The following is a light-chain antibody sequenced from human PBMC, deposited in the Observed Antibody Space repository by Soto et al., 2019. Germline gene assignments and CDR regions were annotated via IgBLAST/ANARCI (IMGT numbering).Light chain of an antibody. Sequence: QSVLTQPASVSGSPGQSITISCTGTSSDVGGYNYVSWYQQHPGKAPKLMIYDVSDRPSGVSNRFSGSKSGNTASLTISGLHAEDEADYYCSSYTSSGIDFVFGTGTKVTVL. CDR2: DVS. CDR3: SSYTSSGIDFV. CDR1: SSDVGGYNY. V-gene: IGLV2-14*03. J-gene: IGLJ1*01.